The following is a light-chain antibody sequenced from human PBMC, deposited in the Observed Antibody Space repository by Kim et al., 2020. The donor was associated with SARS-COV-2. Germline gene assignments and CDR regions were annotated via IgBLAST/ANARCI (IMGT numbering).Light chain of an antibody. V-gene: IGKV1-8*01. CDR2: AAS. J-gene: IGKJ5*01. CDR1: QGISSY. CDR3: QQYYTYPIP. Sequence: AIRITQSPSSLSASKGDRVTITCRASQGISSYLAWYQQKPGKAPKLLVYAASTSQSGVPSRFSGSGSGTDFTLTISCLQSEDFATYYCQQYYTYPIPFGQGTRLEIK.